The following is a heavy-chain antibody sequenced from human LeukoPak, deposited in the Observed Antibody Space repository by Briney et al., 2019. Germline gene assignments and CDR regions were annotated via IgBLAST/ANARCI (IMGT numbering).Heavy chain of an antibody. J-gene: IGHJ4*02. CDR1: GFSFSSYW. Sequence: GGSLRLSCAASGFSFSSYWMNWVRQAPGKGPEWVANIKEDGSEKYYVDSVKGRFTISRDNAKNSLYLEMNSLRAEDTAVYYCARDWYCSSNSCSKGGGHWGQGTLVSVSS. CDR2: IKEDGSEK. V-gene: IGHV3-7*01. CDR3: ARDWYCSSNSCSKGGGH. D-gene: IGHD2-2*01.